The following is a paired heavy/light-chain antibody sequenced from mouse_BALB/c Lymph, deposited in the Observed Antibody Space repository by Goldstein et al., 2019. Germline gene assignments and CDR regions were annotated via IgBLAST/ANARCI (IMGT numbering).Light chain of an antibody. CDR3: QQWSSNPRT. Sequence: QIVLSQSPAILSASPGEKVTMTCRASSSVSYMHWYQQKPGSSPKPWIYATSNLASGVPARFSGSGSGTSYSLTISRVEAEDAATYYCQQWSSNPRTFGGGTKLEIK. CDR2: ATS. V-gene: IGKV4-72*01. CDR1: SSVSY. J-gene: IGKJ1*01.
Heavy chain of an antibody. CDR1: GFTFSSFG. Sequence: DVQLVESGGGLVQPGGSRKLSCAASGFTFSSFGMHWVRQAPEKGLEWVAYISSGSSTIYYADTVKGRFTISRDNPKNTLFLQMTSLRSEDTAMYYCARKYGNYWYFDVWGAGTTVTVSS. D-gene: IGHD2-10*02. CDR3: ARKYGNYWYFDV. CDR2: ISSGSSTI. V-gene: IGHV5-17*02. J-gene: IGHJ1*01.